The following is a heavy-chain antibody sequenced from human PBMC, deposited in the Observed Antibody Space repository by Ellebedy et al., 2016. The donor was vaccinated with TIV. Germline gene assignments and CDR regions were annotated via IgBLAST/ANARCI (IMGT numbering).Heavy chain of an antibody. CDR3: ARVGSSGWTPNEYYFDY. CDR2: IYYSGTT. J-gene: IGHJ4*02. V-gene: IGHV4-39*01. Sequence: SETLSLTCTVSGGSMTRSSYYWAWIRQPPGKGLEWIGSIYYSGTTYYNPSLKSRVTISVDTSKNQFSLKLSSVTAADTAVYHCARVGSSGWTPNEYYFDYWGQGTLVTVSS. CDR1: GGSMTRSSYY. D-gene: IGHD6-19*01.